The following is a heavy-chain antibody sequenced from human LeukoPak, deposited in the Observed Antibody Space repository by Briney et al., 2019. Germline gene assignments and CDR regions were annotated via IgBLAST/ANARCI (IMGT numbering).Heavy chain of an antibody. CDR3: ARTGGSTVSHSDY. CDR2: ISSSTSYI. Sequence: GGSLRLSCAASGLTFSSYSMNWIRQAPGKGLEWVSSISSSTSYIYYADSVKGRFTISKDNAKNSLYLQMNSLRAEDTAVYYCARTGGSTVSHSDYWGQGTLVTVSS. D-gene: IGHD4-17*01. V-gene: IGHV3-21*01. J-gene: IGHJ4*02. CDR1: GLTFSSYS.